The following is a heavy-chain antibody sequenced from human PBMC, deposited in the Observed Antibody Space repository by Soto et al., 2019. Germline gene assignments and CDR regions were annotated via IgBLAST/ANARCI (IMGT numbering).Heavy chain of an antibody. J-gene: IGHJ3*02. Sequence: GESLKISCKGSGYSFTSYWIGWVRQMPGKGLEWMGIIYPGDSDTRYSPSFQGQVTISADKSISTAYLQWSSLKASDTAMYYCARHMGAEHFDWLLVVDAFDIWGQGTMVTVSS. D-gene: IGHD3-9*01. CDR3: ARHMGAEHFDWLLVVDAFDI. CDR1: GYSFTSYW. V-gene: IGHV5-51*01. CDR2: IYPGDSDT.